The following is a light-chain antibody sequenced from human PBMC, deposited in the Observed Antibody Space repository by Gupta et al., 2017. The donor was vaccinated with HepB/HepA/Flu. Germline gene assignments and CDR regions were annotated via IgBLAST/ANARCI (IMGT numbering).Light chain of an antibody. CDR1: QGINRF. Sequence: INLTQSPSFLSASVGDRVTITCRASQGINRFLAWYQQKPGNAPKLLIYAASGVKSGVPSRFSGSGSETEFTLTISSRQPEDFANYYCQHRNNSPLTFGGGTKVEIK. J-gene: IGKJ4*01. V-gene: IGKV1-9*01. CDR3: QHRNNSPLT. CDR2: AAS.